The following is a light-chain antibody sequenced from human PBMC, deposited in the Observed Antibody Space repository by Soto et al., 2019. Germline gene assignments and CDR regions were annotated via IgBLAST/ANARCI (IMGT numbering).Light chain of an antibody. CDR2: GAT. CDR1: QSISTY. V-gene: IGKV1-39*01. J-gene: IGKJ2*01. Sequence: DLRITQSPSALSAYVAYTVTITCTSSQSISTYLSWYQQKPGKAPKLLIYGATRLQSGAPSRFTGSGSGTEFTLTISSLQPEDFATYYCKQSYSNPPTFAMGTKVDIK. CDR3: KQSYSNPPT.